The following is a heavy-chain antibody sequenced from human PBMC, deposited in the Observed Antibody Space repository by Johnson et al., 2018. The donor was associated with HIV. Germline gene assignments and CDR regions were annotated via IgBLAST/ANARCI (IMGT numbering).Heavy chain of an antibody. CDR2: ISYDGSNK. Sequence: QVQLVESGGGVVQPGRSLRLSCAASGFTFSSYAMHWVRQAPGKGLEWVAVISYDGSNKYYADSVKDRFTISRDNAKNSLYLQMNSLRVDDTAVYYCARASGFDMWGQGTMVTVSS. CDR3: ARASGFDM. D-gene: IGHD1-26*01. J-gene: IGHJ3*02. V-gene: IGHV3-30-3*01. CDR1: GFTFSSYA.